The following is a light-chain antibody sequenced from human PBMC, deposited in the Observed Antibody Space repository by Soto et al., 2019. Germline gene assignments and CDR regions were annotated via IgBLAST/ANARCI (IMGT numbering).Light chain of an antibody. V-gene: IGKV2-28*01. CDR2: LGS. Sequence: DIVMTQSPLSLPVTPGEPASISCRSSKSLLHSNGYNYLDWYLQKPGQSPQLLIYLGSNRASGGPDKFSGSGSGTDFTLKSSRVEAEDVGVYYCMQALQTPPTFGQGTKLEIK. CDR1: KSLLHSNGYNY. J-gene: IGKJ2*01. CDR3: MQALQTPPT.